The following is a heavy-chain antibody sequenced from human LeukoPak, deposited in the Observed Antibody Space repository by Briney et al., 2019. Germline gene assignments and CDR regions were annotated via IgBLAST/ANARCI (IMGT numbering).Heavy chain of an antibody. V-gene: IGHV1-18*01. CDR2: ISAYNGNT. CDR3: AREGAYCSSTSCHIQNWFDP. CDR1: GGSFSSYV. Sequence: ASVKVSCKASGGSFSSYVITWVRQAPGQGLEWMGWISAYNGNTNYAQKLQGRVTMTTDTSTSTAYMELRSLRSDDTAVYYCAREGAYCSSTSCHIQNWFDPWGQGTLVTVSS. J-gene: IGHJ5*02. D-gene: IGHD2-2*01.